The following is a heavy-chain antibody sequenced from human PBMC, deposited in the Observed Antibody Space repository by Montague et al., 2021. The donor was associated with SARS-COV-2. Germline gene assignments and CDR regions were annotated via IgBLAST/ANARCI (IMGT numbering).Heavy chain of an antibody. Sequence: SLRLSLSASGFTFSSYSMNWVRQAPGKGLEWVSSISSSSSYIYYADSVEGRFTISRGNAKNSLYLQMNSLRAEDTAVYFCARERTVVIITGYYYYGVDVWGQGTTVTVSS. V-gene: IGHV3-21*01. J-gene: IGHJ6*02. CDR2: ISSSSSYI. CDR3: ARERTVVIITGYYYYGVDV. CDR1: GFTFSSYS. D-gene: IGHD3-10*01.